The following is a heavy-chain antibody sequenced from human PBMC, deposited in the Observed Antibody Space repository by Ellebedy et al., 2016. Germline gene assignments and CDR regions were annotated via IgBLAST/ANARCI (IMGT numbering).Heavy chain of an antibody. J-gene: IGHJ4*02. V-gene: IGHV1-3*01. CDR3: ARVGAAGTGYFDY. CDR1: GYTFTSYA. CDR2: INAGNGNT. D-gene: IGHD6-13*01. Sequence: ASVKVSXXASGYTFTSYAMHWVRQAPGQRLEWMGWINAGNGNTKYSQKFQGRVTITRDTSASTAYMELSSLRSEDTAVYYCARVGAAGTGYFDYWGQGTLVTVSS.